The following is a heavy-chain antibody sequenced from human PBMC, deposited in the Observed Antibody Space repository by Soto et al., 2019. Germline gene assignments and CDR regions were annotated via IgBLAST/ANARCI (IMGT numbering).Heavy chain of an antibody. V-gene: IGHV3-30*18. J-gene: IGHJ6*02. CDR3: AKDVGQQLVLNYGMDV. CDR1: GFTVRSFG. D-gene: IGHD6-13*01. Sequence: QVQLVESGGGVIQPGTSLSLSCGSSGFTVRSFGMYWVRQAPGKGLEWVAVVSYDGNHKYYADSVKGRFTVSRDNAKNMRDQKMNSLRGENTAVYYCAKDVGQQLVLNYGMDVWGQGTTVTVSS. CDR2: VSYDGNHK.